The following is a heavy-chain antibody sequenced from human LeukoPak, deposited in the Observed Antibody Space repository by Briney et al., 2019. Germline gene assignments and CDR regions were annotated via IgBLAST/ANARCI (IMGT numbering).Heavy chain of an antibody. Sequence: SETLSLTCALYGGSFSGYCWSRLRQPPGDGMEWIGGIYYSGSTYYNPSLKSRVTISVDTYKNQFSLKLSSVTAADTAVYYCARHLRGYSYGTGFFWFDPWGQGTLVTVSS. J-gene: IGHJ5*02. V-gene: IGHV4-34*01. CDR2: IYYSGST. CDR1: GGSFSGYC. CDR3: ARHLRGYSYGTGFFWFDP. D-gene: IGHD5-18*01.